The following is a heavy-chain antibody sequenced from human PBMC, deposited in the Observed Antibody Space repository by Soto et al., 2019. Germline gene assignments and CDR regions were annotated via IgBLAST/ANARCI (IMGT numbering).Heavy chain of an antibody. CDR2: TYHSEST. Sequence: PSETLFLTCAVSGYSMSSGYYWGWIRQPPGKGLEWIGSTYHSESTYLNPSLKSRVTISVDTSKNQFSLKLSSVTAADTAMYYCARGRYCRGGSCYHLMEAVENWGQGTMDIFSS. CDR1: GYSMSSGYY. CDR3: ARGRYCRGGSCYHLMEAVEN. D-gene: IGHD2-15*01. V-gene: IGHV4-38-2*01. J-gene: IGHJ3*02.